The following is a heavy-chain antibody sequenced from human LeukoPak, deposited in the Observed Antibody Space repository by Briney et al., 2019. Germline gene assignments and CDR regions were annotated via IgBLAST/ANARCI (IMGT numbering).Heavy chain of an antibody. J-gene: IGHJ3*02. CDR1: GFTFSSYA. CDR2: ISGSGGST. D-gene: IGHD2-8*01. CDR3: AKDLEDIVLMVYGWGAFDI. V-gene: IGHV3-23*01. Sequence: GGSLRLSCAASGFTFSSYAMSWVRQAPGKGLEWVSAISGSGGSTYYTDSVKGRFTISRDNSKNTLYLRMNSLRAEDTAVYYCAKDLEDIVLMVYGWGAFDIWGQGTMVTVSS.